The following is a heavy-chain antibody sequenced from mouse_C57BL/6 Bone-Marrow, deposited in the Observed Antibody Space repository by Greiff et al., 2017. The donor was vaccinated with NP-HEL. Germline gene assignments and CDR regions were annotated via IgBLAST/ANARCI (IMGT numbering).Heavy chain of an antibody. CDR2: IYPGSGST. J-gene: IGHJ1*03. V-gene: IGHV1-55*01. Sequence: QVQLKQPGAELVKPGASVKMSCKASGYTFTSYWITWVKQRPGQGLEWIGDIYPGSGSTNYNEKFKSKATLTVDTSSSTAYMQLSSLTSEDSAVYYCARRHYGSSDWYFDVWGKGTTVTVSS. CDR1: GYTFTSYW. D-gene: IGHD1-1*01. CDR3: ARRHYGSSDWYFDV.